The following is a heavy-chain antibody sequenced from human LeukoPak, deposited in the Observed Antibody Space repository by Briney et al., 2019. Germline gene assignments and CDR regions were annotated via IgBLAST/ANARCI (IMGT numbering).Heavy chain of an antibody. CDR2: IRSKANSYAT. D-gene: IGHD5-12*01. J-gene: IGHJ4*02. V-gene: IGHV3-73*01. Sequence: GGSLRLSCAASGFTFSGSAMHWARQASGKGLEWVGRIRSKANSYATAYAASVKGRFTISRDDSKNTAYLQMNSLKTEDTAVYYCTKSGYDFGYWGQGTLVTVSS. CDR3: TKSGYDFGY. CDR1: GFTFSGSA.